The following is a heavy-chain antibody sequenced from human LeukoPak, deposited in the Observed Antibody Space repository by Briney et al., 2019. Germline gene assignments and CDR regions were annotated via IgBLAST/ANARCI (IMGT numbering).Heavy chain of an antibody. CDR2: IYYSGST. CDR3: VMGYDSSGYYSYGAFDI. CDR1: GGSISSSSYY. J-gene: IGHJ3*02. Sequence: PSETLSLTCTVSGGSISSSSYYWGWIRQPPGKGLEWIGSIYYSGSTYYDPSLKSRVTMSVDTSKNQFSLKLSSVTAADTAVYYCVMGYDSSGYYSYGAFDIWGQGTMVTVSS. V-gene: IGHV4-39*07. D-gene: IGHD3-22*01.